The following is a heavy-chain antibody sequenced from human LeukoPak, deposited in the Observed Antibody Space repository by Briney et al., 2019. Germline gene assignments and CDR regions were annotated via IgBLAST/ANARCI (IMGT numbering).Heavy chain of an antibody. CDR2: INPSGGST. Sequence: ASVKVSCKASGYTFTSYYMHWVRQAPGQGLEWMGIINPSGGSTSYAQKFQGRVTTTRDMSTSTVYMELSSLRSEDTAVYYCACFSGSYSPFDYWGQGTLVTVSS. V-gene: IGHV1-46*01. D-gene: IGHD1-26*01. CDR3: ACFSGSYSPFDY. CDR1: GYTFTSYY. J-gene: IGHJ4*02.